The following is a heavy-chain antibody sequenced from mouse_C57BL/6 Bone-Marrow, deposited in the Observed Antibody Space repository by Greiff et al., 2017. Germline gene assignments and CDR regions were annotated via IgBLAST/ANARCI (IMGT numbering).Heavy chain of an antibody. D-gene: IGHD1-1*01. Sequence: EVQLQQSGAELVKPGASVKLSCTASGFNIKDYYMHWVKQRTEQGLEWIGRIDPEDGETKYAPKVEGKATITADTSSNPAYLQLSSLTSEDTAVYYCARSESTSYYGSSLFDYWGQGTTLTVSS. J-gene: IGHJ2*01. CDR2: IDPEDGET. V-gene: IGHV14-2*01. CDR1: GFNIKDYY. CDR3: ARSESTSYYGSSLFDY.